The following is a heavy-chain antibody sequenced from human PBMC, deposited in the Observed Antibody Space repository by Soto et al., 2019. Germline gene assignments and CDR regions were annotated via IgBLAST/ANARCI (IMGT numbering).Heavy chain of an antibody. Sequence: ASVKVSCKASGYTFTSYDINWVRQATGQGLEWMGWMNPNSGNTGYAQKFQGRVTMTRNTSISTAYMELSSLRSEDTAVYYCAVSLRITIFGVVPRGFDPWGQGTLVTVSS. CDR3: AVSLRITIFGVVPRGFDP. D-gene: IGHD3-3*01. V-gene: IGHV1-8*01. J-gene: IGHJ5*02. CDR2: MNPNSGNT. CDR1: GYTFTSYD.